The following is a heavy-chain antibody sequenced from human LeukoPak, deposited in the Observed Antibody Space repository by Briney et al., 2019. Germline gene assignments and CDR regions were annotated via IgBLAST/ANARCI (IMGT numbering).Heavy chain of an antibody. V-gene: IGHV4-28*01. D-gene: IGHD2-15*01. CDR1: GYSISSSNW. CDR2: IYYSGST. J-gene: IGHJ4*02. Sequence: PSDTLSLTCAVSGYSISSSNWWGWIRQPPGKGLEWIGYIYYSGSTYYNPSLKSRVTMSVDTSKNQFSLKLSSVTAVDTAVYYCATSNEGYCSGGSCSGFDYWGQGTLVTVSS. CDR3: ATSNEGYCSGGSCSGFDY.